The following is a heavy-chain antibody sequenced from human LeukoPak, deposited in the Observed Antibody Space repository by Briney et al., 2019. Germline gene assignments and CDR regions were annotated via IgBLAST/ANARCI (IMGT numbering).Heavy chain of an antibody. D-gene: IGHD5-12*01. Sequence: ASVKVSCKASGFTFTDYYLHWVRQAPGQGLEWMGWISPNNGGTDYAQKFQGRVRMTTDTSISTAYMDLSRLTSNDTAMYYCAREGPLSSIKHWGQGTLVTVSS. J-gene: IGHJ1*01. CDR2: ISPNNGGT. CDR3: AREGPLSSIKH. V-gene: IGHV1-2*02. CDR1: GFTFTDYY.